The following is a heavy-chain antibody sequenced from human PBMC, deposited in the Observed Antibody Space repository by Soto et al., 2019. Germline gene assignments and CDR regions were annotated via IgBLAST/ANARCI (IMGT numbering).Heavy chain of an antibody. Sequence: QVQLVQSGAEVKKPGASVKVSCKASGYTFTSYGISWVRQDPGQGLEWMGWISAYNGNTNYAQKLQGRVTMTTDTSTSTAYMELRSLRSDDTAVYYCARDDIVVVPAANYYYYYGMDVWGQGTTVTVSS. V-gene: IGHV1-18*01. CDR2: ISAYNGNT. CDR3: ARDDIVVVPAANYYYYYGMDV. D-gene: IGHD2-2*01. J-gene: IGHJ6*02. CDR1: GYTFTSYG.